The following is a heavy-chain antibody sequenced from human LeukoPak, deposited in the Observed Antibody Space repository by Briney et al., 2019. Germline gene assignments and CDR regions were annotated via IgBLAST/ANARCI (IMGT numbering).Heavy chain of an antibody. D-gene: IGHD3-10*01. V-gene: IGHV4-4*07. CDR2: IYISGTT. CDR3: ARDAGITMGAGWDY. J-gene: IGHJ4*02. Sequence: PSETLSLTCSVSGGSISGYYWSWIRQPAGKGLEWIGRIYISGTTNYNPSLKSRITMSVDTSKNQFSLKLKSVTAADTAVYYCARDAGITMGAGWDYWGQGSLVTVSS. CDR1: GGSISGYY.